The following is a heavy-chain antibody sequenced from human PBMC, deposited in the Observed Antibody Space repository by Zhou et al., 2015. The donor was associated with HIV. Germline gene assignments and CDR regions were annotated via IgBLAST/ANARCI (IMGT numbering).Heavy chain of an antibody. D-gene: IGHD5-24*01. V-gene: IGHV7-4-1*02. CDR1: GYIFSAHT. CDR2: INTNTGNP. CDR3: ARTGDTYVVEDASDV. Sequence: QVQLVQSGSELKKPGASVRISCKASGYIFSAHTLNWVRQAPGQGLEWMGWINTNTGNPTYAQDFIGRFVFSLDTFANTAYLQISSLKAEDTALYYCARTGDTYVVEDASDVWGQGTMVTVSS. J-gene: IGHJ3*01.